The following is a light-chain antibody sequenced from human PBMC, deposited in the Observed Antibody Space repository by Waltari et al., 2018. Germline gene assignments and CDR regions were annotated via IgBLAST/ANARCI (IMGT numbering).Light chain of an antibody. J-gene: IGLJ7*01. Sequence: QSVLTQPPSVSAGPGQRVTIHRSGGRPNIGHNFVPWYRQFPGTAPKLLIYENTERPSGIPGRFSGSKSGTSATLDITGLQAGDEADYYCGTWDSSLSGAVFGGGTHLTVL. V-gene: IGLV1-51*02. CDR2: ENT. CDR1: RPNIGHNF. CDR3: GTWDSSLSGAV.